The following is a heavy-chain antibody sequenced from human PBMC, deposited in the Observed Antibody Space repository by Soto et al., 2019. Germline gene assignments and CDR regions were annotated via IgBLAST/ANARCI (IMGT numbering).Heavy chain of an antibody. CDR2: VYHTGST. CDR3: ATRPPGVGRGVFDY. CDR1: SISTYY. Sequence: SETLSLTCTVGSISTYYWNWIRQSPGKGLEWIGYVYHTGSTDYNPSLKGRVTISLDTSKNQFSLNLNSVTAADTAVYYCATRPPGVGRGVFDYWSKETRVTVSS. D-gene: IGHD1-26*01. V-gene: IGHV4-59*01. J-gene: IGHJ4*02.